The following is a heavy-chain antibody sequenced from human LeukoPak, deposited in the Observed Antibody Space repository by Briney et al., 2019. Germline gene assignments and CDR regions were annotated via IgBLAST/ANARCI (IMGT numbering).Heavy chain of an antibody. CDR2: IYATGST. V-gene: IGHV4-61*02. D-gene: IGHD1-26*01. CDR3: ARAGSGSYYDWFDP. CDR1: GGSISSGSYY. J-gene: IGHJ5*02. Sequence: SETLSLTCTVSGGSISSGSYYWSWIRQPAGKGLEWIGRIYATGSTNYNPSLKSRVTISVDTSKNQFSLKLSSVTAADTAVYYCARAGSGSYYDWFDPWGQGTLVTVSS.